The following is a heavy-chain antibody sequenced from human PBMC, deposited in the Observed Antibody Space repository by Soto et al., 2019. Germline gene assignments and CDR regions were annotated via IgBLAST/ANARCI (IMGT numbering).Heavy chain of an antibody. CDR3: ARDVGRMAAAGTLVY. V-gene: IGHV3-33*01. CDR2: IWYDGSNK. CDR1: GFTFSSYG. D-gene: IGHD6-13*01. Sequence: QVQLVESGGGVVQPGRSLRLSCAASGFTFSSYGMHWVRQAPGKGLEWVAGIWYDGSNKYYADSVKGRFTISRDNSKNTLYLQMNSLRAEDTAVYYCARDVGRMAAAGTLVYWGQGTLVTVSS. J-gene: IGHJ4*02.